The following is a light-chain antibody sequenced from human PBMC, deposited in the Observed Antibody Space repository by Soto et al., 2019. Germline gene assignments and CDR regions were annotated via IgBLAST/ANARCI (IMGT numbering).Light chain of an antibody. J-gene: IGKJ1*01. Sequence: EIVLTQSPATLSLSPGERATLSCRASQSVNIYLAWYQHKPGQAPRLLIYDVSTRATGIPARFSGSGSGTDFNLTISSLEPEDSAVYYCQQRSNWPPAFGQGTKVEIK. CDR2: DVS. V-gene: IGKV3-11*01. CDR1: QSVNIY. CDR3: QQRSNWPPA.